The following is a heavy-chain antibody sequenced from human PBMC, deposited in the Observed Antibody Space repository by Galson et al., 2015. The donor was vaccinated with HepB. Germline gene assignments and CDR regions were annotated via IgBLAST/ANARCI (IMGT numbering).Heavy chain of an antibody. CDR2: INPNSGGT. J-gene: IGHJ4*02. Sequence: SVKVSCKASGSTFTGYYIHWLRQAPEQGLEWMGWINPNSGGTNYAQKFQGRVTMARDTSITTAYMELNRLRSDDTAVYYCASPRRDGYNSLDYDCWGQGTLVTVSS. D-gene: IGHD5-24*01. CDR1: GSTFTGYY. CDR3: ASPRRDGYNSLDYDC. V-gene: IGHV1-2*02.